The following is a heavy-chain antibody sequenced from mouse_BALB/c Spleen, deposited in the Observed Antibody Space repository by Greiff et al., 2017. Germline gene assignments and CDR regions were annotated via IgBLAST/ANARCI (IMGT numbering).Heavy chain of an antibody. CDR3: ARDGNVRRGYAMDY. Sequence: VKLMESGPELVKPGASVKISCKASGYSFTSYYIHWVKQRPGQGLEWIGWIFPGSGNTKYNEKFKGKATLTADTSSSTAYMQLSSLTSEDSAVYFCARDGNVRRGYAMDYWGQGTSVTVSS. CDR2: IFPGSGNT. J-gene: IGHJ4*01. V-gene: IGHV1-66*01. CDR1: GYSFTSYY. D-gene: IGHD2-1*01.